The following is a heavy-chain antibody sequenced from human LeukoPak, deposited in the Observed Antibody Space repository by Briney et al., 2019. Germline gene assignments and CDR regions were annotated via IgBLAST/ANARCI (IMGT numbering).Heavy chain of an antibody. J-gene: IGHJ4*02. CDR3: ARSSGGSGSYWY. D-gene: IGHD2-15*01. Sequence: SETLSLTCTVSGGSISTYYWNWIRQPPGKGLEWIGYIYNGGSTNYNPSLKSRLTISVDTSKNQFSLNLSSVTAADTAVYHCARSSGGSGSYWYWGQGTLVTVFS. V-gene: IGHV4-59*01. CDR1: GGSISTYY. CDR2: IYNGGST.